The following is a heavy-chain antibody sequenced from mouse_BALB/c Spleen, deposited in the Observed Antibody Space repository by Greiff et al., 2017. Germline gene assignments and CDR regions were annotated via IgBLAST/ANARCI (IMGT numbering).Heavy chain of an antibody. Sequence: EVMLVESGPGLVAPSQSLSITCTVSGFSLTGYGVNWVRQPPGKALEWLGFIRNKANHYTTEYSASVKGRFTISRDNSQSIVYLQMNTLRAEDSATYYCSRDGYDPDAMDYWGQGTSVTVSS. CDR2: IRNKANHYTT. CDR3: SRDGYDPDAMDY. J-gene: IGHJ4*01. D-gene: IGHD2-14*01. CDR1: GFSLTGYG. V-gene: IGHV7-3*02.